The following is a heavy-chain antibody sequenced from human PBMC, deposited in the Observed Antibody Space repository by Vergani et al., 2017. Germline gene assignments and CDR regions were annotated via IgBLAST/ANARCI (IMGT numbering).Heavy chain of an antibody. CDR3: ARGSPAWD. J-gene: IGHJ4*02. CDR1: GFTVSSNY. CDR2: ISSGGST. V-gene: IGHV3-66*02. Sequence: EVQLVESGGGLVQPGGSLRLSCAASGFTVSSNYMSWVRQAPGKGLEWVSVISSGGSTYYADSVKGLVTISRDNSKNTLYLQMNSLRAEDTAVYYCARGSPAWDWGQGTLVTVSS.